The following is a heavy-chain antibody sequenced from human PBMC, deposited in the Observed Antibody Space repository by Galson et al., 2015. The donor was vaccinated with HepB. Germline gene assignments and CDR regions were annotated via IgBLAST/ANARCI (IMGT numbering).Heavy chain of an antibody. J-gene: IGHJ4*02. Sequence: SVKVSCKASGYTFTSYGISWVRQAPGQGLEWMGWISAYNGNTNYAQKLQGRVTMTTDTSTSTAYMELRSLRSDDTAVYYCARDNDLYYDSGEFDYWGQGTLVTVSS. CDR3: ARDNDLYYDSGEFDY. CDR2: ISAYNGNT. CDR1: GYTFTSYG. V-gene: IGHV1-18*01. D-gene: IGHD3-22*01.